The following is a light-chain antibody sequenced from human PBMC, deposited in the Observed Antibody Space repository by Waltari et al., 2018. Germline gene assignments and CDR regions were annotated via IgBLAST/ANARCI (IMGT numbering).Light chain of an antibody. J-gene: IGKJ1*01. Sequence: IQMTQSPSTLSASVGDTVTITCRASEPVGRWLAWYQQKPGKAPKLLIYEVSILEVGVPSRFRGGEFGLDFSLTINNLQPDDFATYYCQQYNEGTFGPGTKVDI. CDR3: QQYNEGT. CDR2: EVS. CDR1: EPVGRW. V-gene: IGKV1-5*01.